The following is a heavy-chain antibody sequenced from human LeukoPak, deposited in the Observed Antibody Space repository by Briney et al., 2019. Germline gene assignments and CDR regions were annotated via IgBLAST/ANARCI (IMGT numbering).Heavy chain of an antibody. CDR2: IYYSGST. Sequence: PAETLSLTCTVSGDSITSYYWSWIRQPPGKGLEWIGYIYYSGSTNYNPSLKSRVPIPVDTSKNQFSLRLSSVTAADKAVYYCARVTGYMVEDYFDYWGQGTLVTVSS. V-gene: IGHV4-59*01. CDR1: GDSITSYY. D-gene: IGHD5-12*01. J-gene: IGHJ4*02. CDR3: ARVTGYMVEDYFDY.